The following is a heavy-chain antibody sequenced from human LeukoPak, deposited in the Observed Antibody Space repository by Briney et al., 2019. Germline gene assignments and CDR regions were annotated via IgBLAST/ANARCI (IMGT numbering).Heavy chain of an antibody. Sequence: ASVKVSCKASGYTFTSYGISWVRQASGQGLEWMGWISAYNGNTNYAQKLQGRVTMTTDTSTSTAYMELRSLRSDDTAVYYCARDGSGWYFHYYYGMDVWGQGTTVTVSS. J-gene: IGHJ6*02. V-gene: IGHV1-18*01. CDR3: ARDGSGWYFHYYYGMDV. CDR2: ISAYNGNT. D-gene: IGHD6-19*01. CDR1: GYTFTSYG.